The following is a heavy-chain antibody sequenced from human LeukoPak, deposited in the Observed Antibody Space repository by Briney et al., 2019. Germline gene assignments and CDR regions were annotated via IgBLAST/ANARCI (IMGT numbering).Heavy chain of an antibody. CDR3: AKDRRPDI. D-gene: IGHD2-15*01. J-gene: IGHJ4*02. CDR2: IRYDGSNK. Sequence: GGSLRLSCAASGFTFDDYGMSWVRQAPGKGLEWVAFIRYDGSNKYYADSVKGRFTISRDNSKNTLYLQMNSLRAEDTAVYYCAKDRRPDIWGQGTLVTVSS. V-gene: IGHV3-30*02. CDR1: GFTFDDYG.